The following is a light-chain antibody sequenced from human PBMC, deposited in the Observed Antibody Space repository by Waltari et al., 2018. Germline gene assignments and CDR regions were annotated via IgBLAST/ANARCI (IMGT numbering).Light chain of an antibody. V-gene: IGKV3-15*01. J-gene: IGKJ1*01. Sequence: VSPGERATLSCRASRSVGRDVAWYQQKPGQAPRLLISDTSTRATGIPVRFSGSGSGTDFTLTISSMQSEDLGVYYCQEYDTWPRTFGQGTRVDIK. CDR1: RSVGRD. CDR3: QEYDTWPRT. CDR2: DTS.